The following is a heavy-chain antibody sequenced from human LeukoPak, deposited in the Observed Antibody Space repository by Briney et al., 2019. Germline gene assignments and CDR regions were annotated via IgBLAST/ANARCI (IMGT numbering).Heavy chain of an antibody. V-gene: IGHV3-53*01. J-gene: IGHJ4*02. Sequence: GGSLRLSCTVSGFTVSGNYMSWVRQAPGKGLEWVSLIYSGGTTYYADSVTGRFTISRDNSKNTLYLQMNSLRAEDTAVYYCATSRGYNSGYRALELPPSPIDWGQGTLVTVSS. CDR1: GFTVSGNY. CDR3: ATSRGYNSGYRALELPPSPID. D-gene: IGHD5-18*01. CDR2: IYSGGTT.